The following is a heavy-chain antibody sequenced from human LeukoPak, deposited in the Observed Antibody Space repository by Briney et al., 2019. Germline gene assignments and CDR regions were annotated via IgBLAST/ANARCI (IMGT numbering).Heavy chain of an antibody. V-gene: IGHV3-21*01. CDR1: GFTFSSYS. D-gene: IGHD4-17*01. J-gene: IGHJ4*02. Sequence: GGSLRLSCAASGFTFSSYSMNWVRQAPGKGLEWVSSISSSSSYIYYAHSVKGRFTISRDNAKNSLYLQMNSLRAEDTAVYYCAREIGYGDYVNYFDYWGQGTLVTVSS. CDR3: AREIGYGDYVNYFDY. CDR2: ISSSSSYI.